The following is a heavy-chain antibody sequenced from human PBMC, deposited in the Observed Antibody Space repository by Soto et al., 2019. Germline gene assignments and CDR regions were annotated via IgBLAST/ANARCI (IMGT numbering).Heavy chain of an antibody. CDR3: AREFYGYHTYGPGDY. D-gene: IGHD5-18*01. CDR2: INDDGSER. CDR1: GFMFGFYW. Sequence: GGSLRLSCEASGFMFGFYWMSWVRQAPGKGLEWVANINDDGSERNYVDSVKGRFTISRDTPNNLLFLQMNSLRDEDTAVYYCAREFYGYHTYGPGDYWGQGTLVTVSS. V-gene: IGHV3-7*01. J-gene: IGHJ4*02.